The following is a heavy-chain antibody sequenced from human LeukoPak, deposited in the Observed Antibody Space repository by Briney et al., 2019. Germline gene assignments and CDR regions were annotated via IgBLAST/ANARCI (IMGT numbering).Heavy chain of an antibody. CDR1: GFTFSNYA. Sequence: GGSLRLSCAVSGFTFSNYAMHWVRQAPGKGLEWVTPISDNGSNTNYADSVKGRFTISRDNSKNTLYLKMKSLRDEHTDVYYCARDPRSGRSTPNQSLDYWGQGTLVPVSS. CDR3: ARDPRSGRSTPNQSLDY. V-gene: IGHV3-30*04. D-gene: IGHD6-19*01. CDR2: ISDNGSNT. J-gene: IGHJ4*02.